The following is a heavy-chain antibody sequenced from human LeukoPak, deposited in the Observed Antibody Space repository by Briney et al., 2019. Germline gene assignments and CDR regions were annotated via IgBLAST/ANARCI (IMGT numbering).Heavy chain of an antibody. CDR3: AINNYYDSSGLLGY. V-gene: IGHV1-69*05. CDR2: IIPIFGTA. D-gene: IGHD3-22*01. Sequence: SVKVSFKASGGTFSSYAISWVRQAPGQGLEWMGGIIPIFGTANYAQKFQGRVTITTDESTSTAYMELSSLRSEDTAVYYCAINNYYDSSGLLGYWGQGTLVTVSS. CDR1: GGTFSSYA. J-gene: IGHJ4*02.